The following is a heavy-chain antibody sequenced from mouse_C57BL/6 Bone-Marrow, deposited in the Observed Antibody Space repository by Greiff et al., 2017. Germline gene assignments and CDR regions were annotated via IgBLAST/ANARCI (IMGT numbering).Heavy chain of an antibody. D-gene: IGHD6-1*01. CDR1: GFSLSTFGMG. J-gene: IGHJ3*01. CDR2: IWWVDDK. CDR3: ARIAAGLFAY. Sequence: QVTLKECGPGILQPSQTLSLTCSFSGFSLSTFGMGVGWIRPPSGKGLEWLAHIWWVDDKYYNPALKSQLTIYKDTSKNQVFLKVDNVDTADTATYYCARIAAGLFAYWGQGTLVTVSA. V-gene: IGHV8-8*01.